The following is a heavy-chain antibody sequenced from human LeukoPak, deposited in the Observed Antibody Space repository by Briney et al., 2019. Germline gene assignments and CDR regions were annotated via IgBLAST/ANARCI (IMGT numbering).Heavy chain of an antibody. V-gene: IGHV4-4*07. CDR3: ARAHSGSYGFDY. CDR1: GGSISSYW. Sequence: SETLSLTCSVSGGSISSYWWNWIRQPAGKGLEWIGRVYTSGSITYNPSLRSRVTMSVDTSKNQFSLKLSSVTAADTAVYYCARAHSGSYGFDYWGQGTLVTVSS. D-gene: IGHD1-26*01. CDR2: VYTSGSI. J-gene: IGHJ4*02.